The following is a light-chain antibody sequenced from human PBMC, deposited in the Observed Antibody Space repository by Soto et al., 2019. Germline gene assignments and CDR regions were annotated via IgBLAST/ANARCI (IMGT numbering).Light chain of an antibody. CDR3: QKSSSVPV. CDR2: AAS. Sequence: DIQMTQSPTSLSASVGDRVTITCRASQGIRNFVAWYQQKPGKAPKLLIYAASTLQSGGPSRFSGSGSGTHFTLAINILQREDVATYSCQKSSSVPVFGPGTKVEIK. CDR1: QGIRNF. J-gene: IGKJ3*01. V-gene: IGKV1-27*01.